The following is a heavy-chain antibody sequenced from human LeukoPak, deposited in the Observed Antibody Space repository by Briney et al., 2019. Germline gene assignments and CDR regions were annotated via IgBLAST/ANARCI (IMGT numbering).Heavy chain of an antibody. D-gene: IGHD3-9*01. J-gene: IGHJ5*02. Sequence: SETLSLTCTVSGGSISSYYWSWIRQPPGKGLEWIGYIYYSGSTNYNPSLKSRVTISVDTSKNQFSLKLSSVTAADTTVYYCARDRAGYYGTPFDPWGQGTLVTVSS. V-gene: IGHV4-59*01. CDR1: GGSISSYY. CDR2: IYYSGST. CDR3: ARDRAGYYGTPFDP.